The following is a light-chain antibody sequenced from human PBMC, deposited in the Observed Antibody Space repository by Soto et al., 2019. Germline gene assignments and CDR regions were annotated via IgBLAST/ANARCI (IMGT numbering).Light chain of an antibody. CDR2: DAS. Sequence: EIVLTQSPGTLSLSPGERATLSCRASQGVSSSYVAWYQQKPGQAPRLLIYDASSSATGIPDRFSGSGSGTDFTLTISRLEPEDFAVYYCQQDGSSPRTFGQGTKVEIK. V-gene: IGKV3-20*01. J-gene: IGKJ1*01. CDR1: QGVSSSY. CDR3: QQDGSSPRT.